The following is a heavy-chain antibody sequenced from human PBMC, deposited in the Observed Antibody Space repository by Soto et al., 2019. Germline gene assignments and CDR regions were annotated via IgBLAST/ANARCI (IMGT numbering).Heavy chain of an antibody. CDR3: ARFGRVRGVIIRLPYYYGMDV. Sequence: QPGGSLRLSCAASGFTFSSYWMSWVRQAPGKGLEWVANIKQDGSEKYYVDSVKGRFTISRDNAKNSLYLQMNSLRAEDTAVYYCARFGRVRGVIIRLPYYYGMDVWGQGTTVTVSS. CDR2: IKQDGSEK. CDR1: GFTFSSYW. V-gene: IGHV3-7*03. D-gene: IGHD3-10*01. J-gene: IGHJ6*02.